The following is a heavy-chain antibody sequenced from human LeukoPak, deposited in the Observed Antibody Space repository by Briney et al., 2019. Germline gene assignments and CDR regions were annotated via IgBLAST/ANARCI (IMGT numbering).Heavy chain of an antibody. CDR2: IYYSGST. J-gene: IGHJ3*02. CDR3: ATQYYKTAFDI. D-gene: IGHD1-26*01. CDR1: GSSISSYY. Sequence: SETLSLTCTVSGSSISSYYWSWIRQPPGKGLEWIGYIYYSGSTNYNPSLKSRVTISVDTSKNQFSLKLSSVTAADTAVYYCATQYYKTAFDIWGQGTMVTVSS. V-gene: IGHV4-59*01.